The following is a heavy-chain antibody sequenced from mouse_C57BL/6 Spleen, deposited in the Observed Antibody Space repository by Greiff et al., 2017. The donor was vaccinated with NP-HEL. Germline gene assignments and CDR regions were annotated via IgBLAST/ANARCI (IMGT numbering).Heavy chain of an antibody. Sequence: VQLKESGAELVRPGASVKLSCTASGFNIKDDYMHWVKQRPEQGLEWIGWIDPENGDTEYASKFQGKATITADTSSNTAYLQLSSLTSEDTAGYYCTTGRVDYWGQGTTLTVAS. CDR1: GFNIKDDY. CDR2: IDPENGDT. J-gene: IGHJ2*01. CDR3: TTGRVDY. V-gene: IGHV14-4*01.